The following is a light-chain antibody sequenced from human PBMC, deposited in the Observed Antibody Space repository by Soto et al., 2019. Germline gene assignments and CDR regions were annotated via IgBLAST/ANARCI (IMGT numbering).Light chain of an antibody. CDR1: SSDVGGYNY. V-gene: IGLV2-14*01. Sequence: QSALTQPASVSGSPGQSITISCTGTSSDVGGYNYVSWYQQHPGKAPKLVIYEVSNRPSGVSNRFSGSKSGNTASLTISGLQAEDEADYYCSSYTSSKVFGGGTKLTV. J-gene: IGLJ3*02. CDR3: SSYTSSKV. CDR2: EVS.